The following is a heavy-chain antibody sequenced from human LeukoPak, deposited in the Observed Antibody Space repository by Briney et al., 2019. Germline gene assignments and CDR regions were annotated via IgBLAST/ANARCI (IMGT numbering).Heavy chain of an antibody. CDR3: AKGNWYKLEVFDY. Sequence: GVSLRLSCAASGFTCSSYVMTWVPQAPGKGRKGVSTISGSGDSTYYADSVKGRFTFSRDNSKNTVHLQMNSLRVEDTAVYYCAKGNWYKLEVFDYWGQGTLVTVSS. CDR2: ISGSGDST. J-gene: IGHJ4*02. D-gene: IGHD1/OR15-1a*01. V-gene: IGHV3-23*01. CDR1: GFTCSSYV.